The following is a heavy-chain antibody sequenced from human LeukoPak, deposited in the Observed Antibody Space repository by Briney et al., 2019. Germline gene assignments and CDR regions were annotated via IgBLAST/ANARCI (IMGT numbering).Heavy chain of an antibody. Sequence: VASVKVSCKASGYTFTGYYMHWARQAPGQGLEWMGWIYPNSGGTNYAQKFQGRVTMTRDTSISTAYMELTRLRSDDTAEYYCARDGYSGGAFDIWGQGTMVTVSS. CDR3: ARDGYSGGAFDI. CDR2: IYPNSGGT. D-gene: IGHD5-12*01. V-gene: IGHV1-2*02. J-gene: IGHJ3*02. CDR1: GYTFTGYY.